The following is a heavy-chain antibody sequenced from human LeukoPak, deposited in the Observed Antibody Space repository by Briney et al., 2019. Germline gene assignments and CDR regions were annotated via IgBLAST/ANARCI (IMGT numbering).Heavy chain of an antibody. CDR1: GFTFSSYW. V-gene: IGHV3-74*01. D-gene: IGHD3-10*01. CDR2: INSDGSST. Sequence: GGSLRLSCAASGFTFSSYWMHWVRQAPGKGLVWVSRINSDGSSTSYADSGKGRFTISRDNAKNTLYLQMNSLRAEDTAVYYCARLSLARGAFDIWGQGTMVTVSS. J-gene: IGHJ3*02. CDR3: ARLSLARGAFDI.